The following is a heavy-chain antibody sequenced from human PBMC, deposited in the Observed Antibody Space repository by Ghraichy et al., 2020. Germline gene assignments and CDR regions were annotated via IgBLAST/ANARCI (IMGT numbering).Heavy chain of an antibody. J-gene: IGHJ6*02. Sequence: SETLSLTCTVSGGSISSGGYYWSWIRQHPGKGLEWIGYIYYSGSTYYNPSLKSRVTISVDTSKNQFSLKLSSVTAADTAVYYCARDRIAVAAHYYYYGMDVWGQGTTVTVSS. V-gene: IGHV4-31*03. D-gene: IGHD6-19*01. CDR1: GGSISSGGYY. CDR3: ARDRIAVAAHYYYYGMDV. CDR2: IYYSGST.